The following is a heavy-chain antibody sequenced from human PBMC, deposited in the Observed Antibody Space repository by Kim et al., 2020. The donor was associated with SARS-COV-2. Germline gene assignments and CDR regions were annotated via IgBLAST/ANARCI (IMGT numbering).Heavy chain of an antibody. V-gene: IGHV3-43*02. CDR3: AKDIAFYGFYNWFDP. CDR1: GFTFDDYA. D-gene: IGHD3-10*01. Sequence: GGSLRLSCAASGFTFDDYAMHWVRQAPGKGLEWVSLISGDGGSTYYADSVKGRFTISRDNSKNSLYLQMNSLRTEDTALYYCAKDIAFYGFYNWFDPWGQGTLVTVSS. J-gene: IGHJ5*02. CDR2: ISGDGGST.